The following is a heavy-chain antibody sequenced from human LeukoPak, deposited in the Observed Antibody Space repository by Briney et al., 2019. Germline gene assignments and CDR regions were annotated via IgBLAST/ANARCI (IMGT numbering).Heavy chain of an antibody. J-gene: IGHJ4*02. D-gene: IGHD6-13*01. V-gene: IGHV3-23*01. CDR3: ARNPGYSSSWLREYYFDY. CDR1: GFTFSSYA. Sequence: PGGSLRLSCAASGFTFSSYAMSWVRQAPGKGLEWVSAIRGSGGSTYYADSVKGRFTISRDNSKNTLYLQMSSLRAEDTAVYYCARNPGYSSSWLREYYFDYWGQGTLVTVSS. CDR2: IRGSGGST.